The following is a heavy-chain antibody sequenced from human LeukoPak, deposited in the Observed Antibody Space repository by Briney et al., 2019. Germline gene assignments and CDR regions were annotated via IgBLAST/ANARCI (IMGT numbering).Heavy chain of an antibody. CDR3: ARDRMSTMIVVQGGNWFDP. V-gene: IGHV1-46*01. J-gene: IGHJ5*02. CDR2: INPSGGST. Sequence: ASVKVSCEASGYTFTSYYMHWVRQAPGQGLEWMGIINPSGGSTSYAQKFQGRVTMTRDTSTSTVYMELSSLRSEDTAVYYCARDRMSTMIVVQGGNWFDPWGQGTLVTVSS. CDR1: GYTFTSYY. D-gene: IGHD3-22*01.